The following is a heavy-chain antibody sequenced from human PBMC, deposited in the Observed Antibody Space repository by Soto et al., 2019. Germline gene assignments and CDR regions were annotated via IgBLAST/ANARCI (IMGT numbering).Heavy chain of an antibody. Sequence: QVQLQESGPGLVKPSETLSLTCTVSGGSISSYYWSWIRQPPGKGLEWIGYIYYSGSTNYNPSLKSRVTISVDTSKNQFSLKLSSVTAADTAVYYCARLGIRNAFDIWGQGTMVTVSS. J-gene: IGHJ3*02. D-gene: IGHD6-13*01. V-gene: IGHV4-59*01. CDR1: GGSISSYY. CDR2: IYYSGST. CDR3: ARLGIRNAFDI.